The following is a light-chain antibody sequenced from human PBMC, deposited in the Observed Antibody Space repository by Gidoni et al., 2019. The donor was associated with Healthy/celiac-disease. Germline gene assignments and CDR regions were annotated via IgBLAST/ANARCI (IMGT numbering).Light chain of an antibody. Sequence: IVITHSPVSLPVSLGARATINCKSSQSVLYSTNIKNYLAWYQQKPGQPPKLPIYWASTRESGVPDRFSGSGSGTDFTLTISRLQAEDVAVYYWQQYYSTPYTFGQXTKLEIK. CDR3: QQYYSTPYT. CDR1: QSVLYSTNIKNY. J-gene: IGKJ2*01. V-gene: IGKV4-1*01. CDR2: WAS.